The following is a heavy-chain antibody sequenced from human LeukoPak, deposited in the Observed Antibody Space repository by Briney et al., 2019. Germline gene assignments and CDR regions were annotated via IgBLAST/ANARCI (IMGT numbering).Heavy chain of an antibody. J-gene: IGHJ4*02. D-gene: IGHD5-18*01. Sequence: EASVKVSCKASGGTFSSYAISWVRQAPGQGLEWLGRIIPILGIANYAQKFQGRVTITADKSTSTAYMELSSLRSEDTAVYYCARTSGYSYGWRGENFDYWGQGTLVAVSS. CDR1: GGTFSSYA. CDR2: IIPILGIA. V-gene: IGHV1-69*04. CDR3: ARTSGYSYGWRGENFDY.